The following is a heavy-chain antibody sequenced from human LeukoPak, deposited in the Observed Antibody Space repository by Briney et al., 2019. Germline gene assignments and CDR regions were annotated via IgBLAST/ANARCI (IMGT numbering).Heavy chain of an antibody. J-gene: IGHJ3*02. CDR1: GFTFNSYN. D-gene: IGHD6-6*01. V-gene: IGHV3-48*02. Sequence: GSLRLSCAASGFTFNSYNMNWVRQAPGKGLEWVSYISSSSSTIYYADSVKGRFTISRDSAKTSLFLQMNSPRDEDTAVYYCARAYSSSSWRDAFDSWGLGTLVTVSS. CDR3: ARAYSSSSWRDAFDS. CDR2: ISSSSSTI.